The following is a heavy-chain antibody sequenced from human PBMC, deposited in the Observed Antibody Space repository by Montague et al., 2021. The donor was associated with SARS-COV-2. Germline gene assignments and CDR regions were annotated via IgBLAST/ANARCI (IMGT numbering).Heavy chain of an antibody. CDR2: IYWDDDK. D-gene: IGHD3-9*01. CDR3: AHKTGLRYFDWLFQTNPTGGYFDL. CDR1: GFSLSTSGVG. V-gene: IGHV2-5*02. Sequence: PALVKPTQTPTLTCTFSGFSLSTSGVGVGWIRQPPGKALEWLALIYWDDDKRYSPSLKSRLTITKDTSKNQVVLTMTNMDPVDTATYYCAHKTGLRYFDWLFQTNPTGGYFDLWGRGTLVTVSS. J-gene: IGHJ2*01.